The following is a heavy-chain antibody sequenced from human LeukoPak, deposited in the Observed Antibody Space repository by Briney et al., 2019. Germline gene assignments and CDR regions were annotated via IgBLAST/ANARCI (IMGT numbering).Heavy chain of an antibody. CDR2: TYYRSKWYN. J-gene: IGHJ3*01. V-gene: IGHV6-1*01. Sequence: SQTLSLTCAISGDSVSGNSTAYNWIRQSPSRGLEWLGRTYYRSKWYNDYAVSVKSRMIINPDTSKNQLSLQLKSVTPEDTAVYYCARGGQGDGYSADEAFDFWGQGTMVTVSS. CDR3: ARGGQGDGYSADEAFDF. CDR1: GDSVSGNSTA. D-gene: IGHD5-24*01.